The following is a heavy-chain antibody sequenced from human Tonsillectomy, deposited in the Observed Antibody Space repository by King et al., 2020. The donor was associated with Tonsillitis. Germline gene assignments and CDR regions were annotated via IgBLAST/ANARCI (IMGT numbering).Heavy chain of an antibody. D-gene: IGHD1-26*01. CDR3: TSSNSGRFDY. V-gene: IGHV3-73*02. CDR1: GFTFSGSA. Sequence: VQLVESGGGLVQPGGSLKLSCAASGFTFSGSAMHWVRQASGKGLEWVGRIRSKANTYATAYAASGKGRFSISRDDSKNTAYLQMNSLKTEDTAVYYCTSSNSGRFDYWGQGTLVTVSS. CDR2: IRSKANTYAT. J-gene: IGHJ4*02.